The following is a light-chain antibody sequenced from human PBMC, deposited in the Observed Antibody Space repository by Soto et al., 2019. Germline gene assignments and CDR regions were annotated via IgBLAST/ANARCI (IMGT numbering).Light chain of an antibody. V-gene: IGKV3-15*01. Sequence: EIVMTQSPATLSVSPGERATLSCRASQSVSSSYLAWYQQQPGQAPRLLIYGASTRATAVPDRFSGSGSGTDFTLTITSLQSDDFAVYFCQQYSDWPITFGQGTRLEIK. CDR2: GAS. CDR1: QSVSSSY. J-gene: IGKJ5*01. CDR3: QQYSDWPIT.